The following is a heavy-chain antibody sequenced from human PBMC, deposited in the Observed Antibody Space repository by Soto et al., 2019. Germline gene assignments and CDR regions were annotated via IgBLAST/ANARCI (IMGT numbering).Heavy chain of an antibody. D-gene: IGHD4-17*01. CDR2: INHSGGT. CDR1: GWSFSGYY. CDR3: AGAYGANVFDY. V-gene: IGHV4-34*01. J-gene: IGHJ4*02. Sequence: QVQLQQWGAGLLKPSETLSLTCAVYGWSFSGYYWSWIRQPPGKGLEWIGEINHSGGTNSNPSLKRRATISVDTSKNQFSLKLSSVTAAATAVYFCAGAYGANVFDYWGQGTLVTVSS.